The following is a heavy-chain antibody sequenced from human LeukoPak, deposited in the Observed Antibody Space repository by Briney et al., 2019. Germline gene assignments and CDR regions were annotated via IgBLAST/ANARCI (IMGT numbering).Heavy chain of an antibody. D-gene: IGHD5-12*01. CDR3: ARDASVFRGYDYFDY. Sequence: GGSLRLSCAASGFTFSSYGMHWVRQAPGKGMEWVAVIWYDGSNKYYADSVKGRFTISRDNSKNTLYLQMNSLRAEDTAVYYCARDASVFRGYDYFDYWGQGTLVTVSS. J-gene: IGHJ4*02. CDR2: IWYDGSNK. CDR1: GFTFSSYG. V-gene: IGHV3-33*01.